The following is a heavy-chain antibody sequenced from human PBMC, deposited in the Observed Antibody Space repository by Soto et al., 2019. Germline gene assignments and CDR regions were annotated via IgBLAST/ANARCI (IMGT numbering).Heavy chain of an antibody. V-gene: IGHV3-74*03. CDR3: ARDRADPVTNYHPIFDS. J-gene: IGHJ4*02. CDR2: INFDGSDI. D-gene: IGHD5-18*01. Sequence: PGGSLRLSCAASGFTLSPYWMHWVRQAPGKGLVWVSRINFDGSDIKYADSVKGRFTISRDNAKNTLYLQMDSLRADDTAVYYCARDRADPVTNYHPIFDSCGQGTLVTVSS. CDR1: GFTLSPYW.